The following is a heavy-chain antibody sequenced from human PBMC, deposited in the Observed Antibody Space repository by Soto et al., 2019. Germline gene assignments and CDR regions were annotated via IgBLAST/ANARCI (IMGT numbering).Heavy chain of an antibody. J-gene: IGHJ4*02. CDR1: GFSLSTSGVG. V-gene: IGHV2-5*02. Sequence: QITLKESGPTLVRPTQTLTLTCAFSGFSLSTSGVGVGWIRQPPGKALEWLAVIYWDDSKHYSPSLRSRLTTTTDTSKTQLGLTMTNMDPIDTGTYYCAQKGPEDWPLDYWGQGTMVTVSS. CDR3: AQKGPEDWPLDY. D-gene: IGHD3-9*01. CDR2: IYWDDSK.